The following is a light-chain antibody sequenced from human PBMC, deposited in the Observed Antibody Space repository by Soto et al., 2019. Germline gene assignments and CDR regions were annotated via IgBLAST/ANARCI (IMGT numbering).Light chain of an antibody. CDR2: GSS. J-gene: IGKJ1*01. Sequence: EIVMTQSPATLSVSPGERATLSCRASQSVSSNLAWYQQKPGQAPRLLIYGSSTRATGIPARFSGSGSGTECTLTISSLQSEDFAVYDCQQYNNWPTWTFGQGTKVEIK. CDR1: QSVSSN. V-gene: IGKV3-15*01. CDR3: QQYNNWPTWT.